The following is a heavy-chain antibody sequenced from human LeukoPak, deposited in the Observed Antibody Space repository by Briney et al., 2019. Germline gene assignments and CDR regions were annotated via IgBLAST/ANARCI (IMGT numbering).Heavy chain of an antibody. CDR3: AKDRWLD. D-gene: IGHD5-12*01. J-gene: IGHJ4*02. V-gene: IGHV3-23*01. CDR2: ISGSGGST. CDR1: GFTFDDYT. Sequence: PGGSLRLSCAASGFTFDDYTMHWVRQAPGKGLEWVSAISGSGGSTYYADSVKGRFTISRDNSKNTLYLQINSLRAEDTAVYYCAKDRWLDWGQGTLVTVSS.